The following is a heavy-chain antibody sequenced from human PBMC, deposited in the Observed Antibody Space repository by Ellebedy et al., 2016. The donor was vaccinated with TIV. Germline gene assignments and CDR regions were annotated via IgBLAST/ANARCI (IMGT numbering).Heavy chain of an antibody. CDR2: IYYSGST. Sequence: MPSETLSLTCTVSGGSVSSGSYYWSWIRQPPGKGLEWIGYIYYSGSTNYNPSLKRRVTISVDTSKNQFSLKLSSVTAADTAVYYCARDEGSHLMAAFDIWGQGTMVTVSS. J-gene: IGHJ3*02. D-gene: IGHD1-26*01. CDR3: ARDEGSHLMAAFDI. V-gene: IGHV4-61*01. CDR1: GGSVSSGSYY.